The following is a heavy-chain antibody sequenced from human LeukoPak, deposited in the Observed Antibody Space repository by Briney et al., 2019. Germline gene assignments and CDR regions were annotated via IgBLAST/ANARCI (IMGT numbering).Heavy chain of an antibody. CDR2: IKQDGSEK. D-gene: IGHD6-13*01. Sequence: GGSLRLSCAASGFTFSSYWMSWVRQAPGKGLEWVANIKQDGSEKYYVDSVKGRFTISRDNAKNSLYLQMNSLRAEDTAVYYCARDAGSWYYYYMDVWGKGTTVTVSS. CDR1: GFTFSSYW. CDR3: ARDAGSWYYYYMDV. J-gene: IGHJ6*03. V-gene: IGHV3-7*01.